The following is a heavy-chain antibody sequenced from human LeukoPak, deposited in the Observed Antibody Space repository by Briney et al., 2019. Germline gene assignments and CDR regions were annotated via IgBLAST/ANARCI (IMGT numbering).Heavy chain of an antibody. CDR1: GYTFTSYG. Sequence: GASVKVSCKASGYTFTSYGISWVRQAPGQGLEWMGRIIPIFGIANYAQKFQGRVTITADKSTSTAYMELSSLRSEDTAVYYCASGVSVKDTAMVDYWGQGTLVTVSS. V-gene: IGHV1-69*04. D-gene: IGHD5-18*01. CDR2: IIPIFGIA. J-gene: IGHJ4*02. CDR3: ASGVSVKDTAMVDY.